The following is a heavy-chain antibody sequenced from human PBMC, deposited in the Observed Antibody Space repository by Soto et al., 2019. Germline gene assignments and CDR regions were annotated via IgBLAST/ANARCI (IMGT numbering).Heavy chain of an antibody. D-gene: IGHD2-15*01. CDR2: IYPGDSDT. CDR3: ATWPVVVVAATYFQH. J-gene: IGHJ1*01. CDR1: GYSFTSYW. V-gene: IGHV5-51*01. Sequence: GESLKISCKGSGYSFTSYWIGWVRQMPGKGLEWMGIIYPGDSDTSYSPSFQGQVTISADKSISTAYLQWSSLKASDTAMYYCATWPVVVVAATYFQHWGQGTLVTVSS.